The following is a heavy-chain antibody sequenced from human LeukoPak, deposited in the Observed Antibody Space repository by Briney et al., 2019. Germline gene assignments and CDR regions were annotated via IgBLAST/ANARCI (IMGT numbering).Heavy chain of an antibody. D-gene: IGHD3-22*01. V-gene: IGHV1-69*05. CDR2: IIPIFGTA. J-gene: IGHJ6*03. CDR3: AGLHDSSGYYPPSYYYYYMDV. CDR1: GGTFSSYA. Sequence: PGSSVKVSCKASGGTFSSYAISWVRQAPGQGLEWMGGIIPIFGTANYAQKFQGRVTITTDESTSTAYMEQSSLRSEDTAVYYCAGLHDSSGYYPPSYYYYYMDVWGKGTTVTVSS.